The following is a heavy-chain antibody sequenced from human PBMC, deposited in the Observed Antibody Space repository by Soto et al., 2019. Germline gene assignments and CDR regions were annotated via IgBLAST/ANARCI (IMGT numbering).Heavy chain of an antibody. CDR1: GFTFSSYG. Sequence: QVQLVESGGGVVQPGRSLRLSCAASGFTFSSYGMHWVRQAPGKGLEWVAVIWYDGSNKYYADSVKGRFTISRDNSKNTLYLQMNRLRDEDTAVYYCARVGRGYNSGWYWGGVVGWGQGSLVTVFS. D-gene: IGHD6-19*01. CDR2: IWYDGSNK. J-gene: IGHJ4*02. V-gene: IGHV3-33*01. CDR3: ARVGRGYNSGWYWGGVVG.